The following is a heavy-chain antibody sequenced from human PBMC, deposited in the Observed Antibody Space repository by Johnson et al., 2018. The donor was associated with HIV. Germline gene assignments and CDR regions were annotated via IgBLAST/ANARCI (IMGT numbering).Heavy chain of an antibody. CDR1: GFTFDDYA. D-gene: IGHD6-19*01. V-gene: IGHV3-9*01. Sequence: VQLVESGGGVVQPGRSLRLSCSASGFTFDDYAMHWVRQGPGKGLEWVSGISWNSGSIGYADSVKGRFTISRDNAKNALYLQMNSLRAEDTALYYCAREWGYSSVWYGFDIWGQGTMVTVSS. CDR3: AREWGYSSVWYGFDI. CDR2: ISWNSGSI. J-gene: IGHJ3*02.